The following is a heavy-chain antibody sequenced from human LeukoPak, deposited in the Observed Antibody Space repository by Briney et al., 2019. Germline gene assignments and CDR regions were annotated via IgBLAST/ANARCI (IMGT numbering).Heavy chain of an antibody. CDR1: GFTFSNYW. J-gene: IGHJ6*03. V-gene: IGHV3-7*01. D-gene: IGHD5-18*01. CDR2: IKQDRSEK. CDR3: ARILGYSYGNYYYYYMDV. Sequence: GGSLRLSCAASGFTFSNYWMSWVRQAPGKGLEWVANIKQDRSEKYYVDSVKGRFTISRDNAKNSLYLQMNSLRAEDTAVYYCARILGYSYGNYYYYYMDVWGKGTTVIVSS.